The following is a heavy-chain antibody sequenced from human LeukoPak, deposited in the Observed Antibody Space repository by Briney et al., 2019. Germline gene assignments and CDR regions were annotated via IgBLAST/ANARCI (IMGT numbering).Heavy chain of an antibody. J-gene: IGHJ2*01. V-gene: IGHV4-34*01. CDR1: GGSISSYY. CDR3: ARALGIVVVPAAILYWYFDL. CDR2: INHSGST. Sequence: PSETLSLTCTVSGGSISSYYWSWIRQPPGKGLEWIGEINHSGSTNYNPSLKSRVTISVDTSKNQFSLKLSSVTAADTAVYYCARALGIVVVPAAILYWYFDLWGRGTLVTVSS. D-gene: IGHD2-2*03.